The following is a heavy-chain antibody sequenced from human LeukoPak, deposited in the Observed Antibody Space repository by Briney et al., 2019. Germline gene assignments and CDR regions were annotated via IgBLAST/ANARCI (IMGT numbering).Heavy chain of an antibody. Sequence: KPGGSLRLSCAASGFTFSDYYMSWIRQAPGKGLEWVSYISSSSSYTNYADSVKGRFTISRDNAKNSLYLQMNSLRAEDTAVYHCASLGSGGNSSGWYGDYFDYWGQGTLVTVSS. D-gene: IGHD6-19*01. CDR3: ASLGSGGNSSGWYGDYFDY. J-gene: IGHJ4*02. CDR2: ISSSSSYT. V-gene: IGHV3-11*03. CDR1: GFTFSDYY.